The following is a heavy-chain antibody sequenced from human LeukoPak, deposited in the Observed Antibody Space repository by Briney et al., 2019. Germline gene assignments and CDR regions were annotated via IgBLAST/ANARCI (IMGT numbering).Heavy chain of an antibody. V-gene: IGHV5-51*01. Sequence: GESLKISCKGSGYSFTSYWIGWVRQVPGKGLEWMGIIYPGDSDTRYSPSFQGQVTISADKSISTAYLQWSSLKASDTAMYYCASSSSIAARPFDYWGQGTLVTVSS. CDR1: GYSFTSYW. CDR3: ASSSSIAARPFDY. J-gene: IGHJ4*02. CDR2: IYPGDSDT. D-gene: IGHD6-6*01.